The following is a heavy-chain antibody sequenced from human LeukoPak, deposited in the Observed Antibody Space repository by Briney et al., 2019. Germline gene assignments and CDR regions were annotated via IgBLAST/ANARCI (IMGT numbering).Heavy chain of an antibody. CDR2: INPNSGGT. V-gene: IGHV1-2*02. CDR3: ARANYYGSGYPAFDP. CDR1: GYTFTGYY. J-gene: IGHJ5*02. D-gene: IGHD3-10*01. Sequence: ASVQVSCKASGYTFTGYYMHWLRQAPGQGLEWMGWINPNSGGTNYAQKFQGRVTMTRDTSISTAYMELSRLRSDDTAVYYCARANYYGSGYPAFDPWGQGTLVTVSS.